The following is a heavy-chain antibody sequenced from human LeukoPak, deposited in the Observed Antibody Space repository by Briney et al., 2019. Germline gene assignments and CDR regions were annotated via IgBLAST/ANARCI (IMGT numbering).Heavy chain of an antibody. J-gene: IGHJ3*02. V-gene: IGHV1-24*01. Sequence: ASVKVSCKVSGYTLTELSMHWVRQAPGKGLEWMGGFDPEDGETIYAQKFQGRVTMTEDTSTDTAYMELSSLRSEDTAVYYCATDINRDYYDSSGHSNAFDIWGQGTMATVSS. CDR2: FDPEDGET. D-gene: IGHD3-22*01. CDR1: GYTLTELS. CDR3: ATDINRDYYDSSGHSNAFDI.